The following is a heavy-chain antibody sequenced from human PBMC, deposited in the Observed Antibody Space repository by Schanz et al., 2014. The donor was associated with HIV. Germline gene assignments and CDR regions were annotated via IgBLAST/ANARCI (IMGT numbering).Heavy chain of an antibody. D-gene: IGHD6-13*01. CDR2: MWYDESHK. CDR1: GFTFSSSG. J-gene: IGHJ6*02. CDR3: ARETSGFSTSWPPRYHYYGMDV. V-gene: IGHV3-33*01. Sequence: QVQLVESGGGVVQPGRSLRLSCTASGFTFSSSGMHWVRQAPGKGLEWVAAMWYDESHKGYADSVKGRFTISRDNFKNTLYLEMNSLRPEDTAVYYCARETSGFSTSWPPRYHYYGMDVWGQGTTVTVSS.